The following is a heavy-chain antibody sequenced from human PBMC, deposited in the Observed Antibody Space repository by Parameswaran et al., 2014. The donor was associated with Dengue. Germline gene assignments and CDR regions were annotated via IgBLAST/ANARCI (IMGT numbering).Heavy chain of an antibody. CDR2: IYSGGST. CDR3: ARDRGAPFEYDSSGYAY. J-gene: IGHJ4*02. D-gene: IGHD3-22*01. V-gene: IGHV3-66*01. Sequence: RWIRQPPGKGLEWVSVIYSGGSTYYADSVKGRFTISRDNSKNTLYLQMSSLRVEDTAVYYCARDRGAPFEYDSSGYAYWGQGTLVTVSS.